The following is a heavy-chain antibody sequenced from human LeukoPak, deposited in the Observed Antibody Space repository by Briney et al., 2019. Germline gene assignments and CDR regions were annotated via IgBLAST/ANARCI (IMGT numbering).Heavy chain of an antibody. CDR3: AREDDFWSGYYRFDY. Sequence: SVKVSCKASGGTFSSYTISWVRQAPGQGLEWMGRIIPILGVANYAQKFQGRVTITADKSTSTAYMELSSLRSEDTAVYYCAREDDFWSGYYRFDYWGQGTLVTVSS. CDR1: GGTFSSYT. J-gene: IGHJ4*02. V-gene: IGHV1-69*04. CDR2: IIPILGVA. D-gene: IGHD3-3*01.